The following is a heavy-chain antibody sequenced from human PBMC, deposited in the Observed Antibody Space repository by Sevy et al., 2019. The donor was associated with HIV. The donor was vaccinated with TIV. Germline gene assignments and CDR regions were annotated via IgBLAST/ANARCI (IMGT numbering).Heavy chain of an antibody. Sequence: GGSLRLSCAASGFTFRRYAMHWVRQAPGQGLESVAVISYDGGKTYHADSVKGRFTISRDNSESTLYLQMNSLRAEDTAVYYCTRDGGGDYFDYWGLGTLVTVSS. V-gene: IGHV3-30*04. CDR3: TRDGGGDYFDY. CDR1: GFTFRRYA. CDR2: ISYDGGKT. D-gene: IGHD2-15*01. J-gene: IGHJ4*02.